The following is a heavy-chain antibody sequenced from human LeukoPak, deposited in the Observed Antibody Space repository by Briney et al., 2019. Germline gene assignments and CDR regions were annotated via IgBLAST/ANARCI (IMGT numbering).Heavy chain of an antibody. D-gene: IGHD3-9*01. CDR3: ARAEGAYYDILTGYIGGYFDY. CDR2: IYSGGST. V-gene: IGHV3-66*01. J-gene: IGHJ4*02. Sequence: QPGGSLRLSCAASGFTFSTFAMIWVRQPPGKGLEWVSVIYSGGSTYYADSVKGRFTISRDNSKNTLYLQMNSLRAEDTAVYYCARAEGAYYDILTGYIGGYFDYWGQGTLVTVSS. CDR1: GFTFSTFA.